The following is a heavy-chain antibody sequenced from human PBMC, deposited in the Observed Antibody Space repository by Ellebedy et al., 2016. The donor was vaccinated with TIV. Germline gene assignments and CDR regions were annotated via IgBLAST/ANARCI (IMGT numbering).Heavy chain of an antibody. J-gene: IGHJ4*02. V-gene: IGHV3-49*03. CDR2: IGRKAYGGTI. D-gene: IGHD3-3*01. Sequence: GGSLRLSXIASGFTLGDYGLAWFRQAPGKGLEWVGFIGRKAYGGTIDYAASVKGRFGISRDDSKNVAYLQMDSLKTNDTAVYYCSRVKILQTSDYWGQGTLVTVSS. CDR3: SRVKILQTSDY. CDR1: GFTLGDYG.